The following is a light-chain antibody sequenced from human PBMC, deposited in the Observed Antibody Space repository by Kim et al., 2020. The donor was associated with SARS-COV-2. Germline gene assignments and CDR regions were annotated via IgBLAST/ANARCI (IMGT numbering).Light chain of an antibody. CDR1: QGISRW. CDR2: AAS. V-gene: IGKV1-5*01. J-gene: IGKJ4*01. Sequence: SVGDRVTITCRASQGISRWLAWYQQKPGKAPKLLILAASNLESGVPARFSGSGSGTECTLTISSLQPDDFATYYCQQYNSDLQVAFGGGTKVDIK. CDR3: QQYNSDLQVA.